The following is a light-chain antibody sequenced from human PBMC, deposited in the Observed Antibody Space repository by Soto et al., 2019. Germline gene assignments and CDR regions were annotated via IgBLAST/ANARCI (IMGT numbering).Light chain of an antibody. J-gene: IGKJ1*01. CDR2: GVS. Sequence: EIVLTQSPGTLSLSPGERATLSCRASQSVDSKYLAWYQQKPGQAPRLLIYGVSSRVTGIPDRFSGSGSGTDFALTISRLDPEDFAVYYCQQYGRSPRTFGQGTKVEFK. CDR3: QQYGRSPRT. CDR1: QSVDSKY. V-gene: IGKV3-20*01.